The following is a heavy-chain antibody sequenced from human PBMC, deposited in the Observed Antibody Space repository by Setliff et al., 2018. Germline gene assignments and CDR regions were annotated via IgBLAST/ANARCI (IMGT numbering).Heavy chain of an antibody. CDR1: GGSISSGDYY. V-gene: IGHV4-39*07. CDR3: ARSFSRREKFLLDY. CDR2: VYHSGST. J-gene: IGHJ4*02. Sequence: SETLSLTCTVSGGSISSGDYYWSWIRQPPGKGLEYIGSVYHSGSTYYNPSLKSRVTISMDTSKNQFSLKVSSVTAADTAVYYCARSFSRREKFLLDYWGQGALVTVSS.